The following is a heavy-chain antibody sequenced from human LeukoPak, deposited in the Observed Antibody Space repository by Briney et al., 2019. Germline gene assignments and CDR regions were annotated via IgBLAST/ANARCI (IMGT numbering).Heavy chain of an antibody. V-gene: IGHV3-11*01. CDR2: ISSVDTTM. CDR3: ARARGLGPGGYFDV. CDR1: GFSLSGDY. D-gene: IGHD3-10*01. J-gene: IGHJ4*02. Sequence: PGGSLRLSCAASGFSLSGDYMAWTRQTPGKGLEWISYISSVDTTMFYADSVKGRFTMSRDKAKNTLYLQMNSLRAEDTAVYYCARARGLGPGGYFDVWGQGALVTVSS.